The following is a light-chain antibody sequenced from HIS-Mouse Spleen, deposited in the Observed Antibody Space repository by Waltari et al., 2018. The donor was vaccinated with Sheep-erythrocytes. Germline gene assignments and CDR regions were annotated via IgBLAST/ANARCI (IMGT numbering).Light chain of an antibody. V-gene: IGLV2-23*01. J-gene: IGLJ3*02. CDR1: SSDVGTYNL. CDR2: EGS. Sequence: QSALTQPASVSGSPGQSITISCTGTSSDVGTYNLVPCYQQHPGKATKLMIYEGSKRPSGVSNRFSGSKSGNTASLTISGLQAEDEADYYCCSYAGSSTPWVFGGGTKLTVL. CDR3: CSYAGSSTPWV.